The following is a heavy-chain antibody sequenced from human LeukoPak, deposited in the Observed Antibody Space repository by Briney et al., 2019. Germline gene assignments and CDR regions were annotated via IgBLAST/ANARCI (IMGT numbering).Heavy chain of an antibody. Sequence: GGSLRLSCAASGFTFSSYSMNWVRQAPGKGLEWVSSISSSSSYIYYADSVKGRFTISRDNAKNSLCLQMNSLRAEDTAVYYCARDSEPAAAGDYWGQGTLVTVSS. J-gene: IGHJ4*02. V-gene: IGHV3-21*01. CDR3: ARDSEPAAAGDY. CDR1: GFTFSSYS. CDR2: ISSSSSYI. D-gene: IGHD2-2*01.